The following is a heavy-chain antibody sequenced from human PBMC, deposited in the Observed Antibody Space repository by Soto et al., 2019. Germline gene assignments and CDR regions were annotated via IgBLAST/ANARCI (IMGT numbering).Heavy chain of an antibody. J-gene: IGHJ4*02. CDR3: AQIKPRIRGWLYYFDY. Sequence: QITLKESGPTLVKPTQTLTLTCTFSGFSLSTSGVGVGWIRQPPGKALEWLALIYWNDDKRYSPSLKSRLTITKDTSKNQVVLTMTNMDPVDTATYYCAQIKPRIRGWLYYFDYWGQGTLVTVSS. D-gene: IGHD6-19*01. V-gene: IGHV2-5*01. CDR1: GFSLSTSGVG. CDR2: IYWNDDK.